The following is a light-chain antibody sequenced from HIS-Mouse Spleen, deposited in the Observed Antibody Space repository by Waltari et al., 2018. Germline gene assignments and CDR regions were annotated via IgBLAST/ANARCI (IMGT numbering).Light chain of an antibody. CDR3: CSYAGSSRV. Sequence: QSALTQPASVSGSPGQSITISCTGTSSDVGSYNLVSWYQQHPGKAPKLMIYEGSKRPSGVSKRFSGSKSGNTASLTISWLQAEDEADYYCCSYAGSSRVFGGGTKLTVL. CDR2: EGS. J-gene: IGLJ3*02. V-gene: IGLV2-23*01. CDR1: SSDVGSYNL.